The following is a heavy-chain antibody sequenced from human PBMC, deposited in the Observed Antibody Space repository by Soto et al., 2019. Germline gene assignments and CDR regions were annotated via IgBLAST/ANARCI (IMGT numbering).Heavy chain of an antibody. CDR2: IYHGGST. V-gene: IGHV4-38-2*01. CDR1: GYSISRGYY. CDR3: ARVGPWVPYYYDSSPYTFENWFDP. Sequence: SETLSLTCAVSGYSISRGYYWGWLRPPPGKGLEWFGCIYHGGSTYYNPSLNCRVTLSIDMTNTHVSLILNSVTAADTAVYYCARVGPWVPYYYDSSPYTFENWFDPWGQGTLVTVSS. D-gene: IGHD3-22*01. J-gene: IGHJ5*02.